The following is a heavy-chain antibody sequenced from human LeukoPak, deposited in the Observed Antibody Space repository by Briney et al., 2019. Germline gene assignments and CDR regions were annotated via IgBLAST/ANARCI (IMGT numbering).Heavy chain of an antibody. Sequence: TGGSLRLSCAASGFTFSSYSMNWVRQAPGKGLEWVSYISSSSSTIYYADSVKGRFTISRDNAKNSLYLQMNSLRAEDTAVYYCASLDKWLRDYWGQGTLVTVSS. J-gene: IGHJ4*02. CDR3: ASLDKWLRDY. V-gene: IGHV3-48*01. CDR1: GFTFSSYS. CDR2: ISSSSSTI. D-gene: IGHD5-12*01.